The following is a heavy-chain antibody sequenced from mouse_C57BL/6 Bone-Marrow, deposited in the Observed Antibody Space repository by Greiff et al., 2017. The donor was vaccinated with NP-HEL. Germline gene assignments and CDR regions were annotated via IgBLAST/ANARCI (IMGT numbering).Heavy chain of an antibody. Sequence: LVESGAELVKPGASVKISCKASGYAFSSYWMNWVKQRPGKGLAWIGQIYPGDGDTNYNGKFKDKASLTADKSSSTAYMQLSSLTSEDSAVYFCARGAYWGQGTLVTVSA. V-gene: IGHV1-80*01. CDR1: GYAFSSYW. CDR2: IYPGDGDT. CDR3: ARGAY. J-gene: IGHJ3*01.